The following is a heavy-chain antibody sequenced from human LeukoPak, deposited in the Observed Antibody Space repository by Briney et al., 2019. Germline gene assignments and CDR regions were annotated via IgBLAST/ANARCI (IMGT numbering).Heavy chain of an antibody. V-gene: IGHV4-38-2*02. CDR1: GYSISSGYD. CDR2: ISQSGNT. CDR3: ARSELNDYFKY. D-gene: IGHD1-7*01. Sequence: SETLSLTCTVSGYSISSGYDWGWMRQAPGKGLEWLGSISQSGNTYNNPSLKSRVTLSVDTSKNQVSLQMTSVTAADTAMYYCARSELNDYFKYWGQGILVTVSS. J-gene: IGHJ4*02.